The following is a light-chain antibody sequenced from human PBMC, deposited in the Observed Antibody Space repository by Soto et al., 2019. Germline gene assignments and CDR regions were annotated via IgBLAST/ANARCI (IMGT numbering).Light chain of an antibody. J-gene: IGLJ3*02. CDR2: NNN. V-gene: IGLV1-44*01. CDR3: AAWDDSLNGWV. CDR1: SSNIGSNT. Sequence: QSVLTQPPSASGTPGQSVTISCSGSSSNIGSNTVNWYHQLLGTAPKLLIYNNNQRPPEVPDRLSGSNSGTSASLATSGLQSADEAAYYCAAWDDSLNGWVFGGGTKLTVL.